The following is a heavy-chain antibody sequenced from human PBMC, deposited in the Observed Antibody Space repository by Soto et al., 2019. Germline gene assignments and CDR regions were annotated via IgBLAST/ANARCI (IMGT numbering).Heavy chain of an antibody. CDR2: IYYSGGT. V-gene: IGHV4-59*01. Sequence: SETLSLTCTVSGASISSYYWSWIRQPPGKGLEWIGYIYYSGGTNYNPSLKSRVTISVDTSKNQFSLKLSSVTAADTAVYYCARENYSWDNWFDPWGQGTLVTVSS. CDR3: ARENYSWDNWFDP. D-gene: IGHD4-4*01. CDR1: GASISSYY. J-gene: IGHJ5*02.